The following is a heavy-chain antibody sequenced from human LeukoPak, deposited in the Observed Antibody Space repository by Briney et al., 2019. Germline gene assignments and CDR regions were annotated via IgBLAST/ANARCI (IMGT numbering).Heavy chain of an antibody. CDR3: VPSMTWNNDY. J-gene: IGHJ4*02. Sequence: AGGSLRLSCAASGFTFSSYSMNWVRQAPGKGLEWVSSISSSSSYIYYADSVKGRFTISRDNAKNSLYLQMNSLRAEDTAVYYCVPSMTWNNDYWGQGTLVTVSS. CDR1: GFTFSSYS. V-gene: IGHV3-21*01. CDR2: ISSSSSYI. D-gene: IGHD1-1*01.